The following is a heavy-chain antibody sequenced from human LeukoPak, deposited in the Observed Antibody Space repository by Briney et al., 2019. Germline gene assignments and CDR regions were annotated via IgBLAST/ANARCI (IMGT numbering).Heavy chain of an antibody. Sequence: GGSLRLSCTASGFTFGDYAMSWFRLAPGKGLEWVANIKEDGTETYYVDSVKGRFTISRDNAKNSLYLQMNSLRVEDTAVYYCAKEGRSLQTYWGQGTLVTVSS. CDR3: AKEGRSLQTY. CDR2: IKEDGTET. CDR1: GFTFGDYA. D-gene: IGHD5-24*01. J-gene: IGHJ4*02. V-gene: IGHV3-7*03.